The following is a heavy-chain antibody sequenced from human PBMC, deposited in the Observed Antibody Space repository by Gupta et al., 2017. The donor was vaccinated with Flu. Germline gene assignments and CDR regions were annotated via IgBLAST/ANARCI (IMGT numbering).Heavy chain of an antibody. CDR3: AKGGQDSGMDV. Sequence: HVQLVHSGAQVKNPGSSVTVSRKAPGGTFRSNTINWVRQAPGQVLEWMGRVIPILGIANYAQKFQGSVTITADKSTSTGYMALSSLRSEDTAVYYCAKGGQDSGMDVWGQGATVTVS. D-gene: IGHD3-16*01. CDR1: GGTFRSNT. J-gene: IGHJ6*02. V-gene: IGHV1-69*02. CDR2: VIPILGIA.